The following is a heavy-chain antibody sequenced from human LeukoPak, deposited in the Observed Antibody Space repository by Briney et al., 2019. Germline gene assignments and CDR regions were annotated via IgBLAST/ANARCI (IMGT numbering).Heavy chain of an antibody. CDR3: ARDKDSWDYGDFYDN. Sequence: GGSLRLSCATSGFTFSSYAMSWVRQAPGKGLEWVSAISGGGGNTYYADSVKGRFTISRDKSKNTLYLQMNSLRAEDTAVYYCARDKDSWDYGDFYDNWGQGTLVTVSS. CDR1: GFTFSSYA. CDR2: ISGGGGNT. J-gene: IGHJ4*02. D-gene: IGHD4-17*01. V-gene: IGHV3-23*01.